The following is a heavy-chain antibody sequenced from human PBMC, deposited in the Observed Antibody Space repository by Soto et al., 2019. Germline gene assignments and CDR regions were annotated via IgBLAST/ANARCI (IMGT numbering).Heavy chain of an antibody. Sequence: GGSLRLSCAASGFTFSSYSMNWVRQAPGKGLEWVSSISSSSSYIYYADSVKGRFTISRDNAKNSLYLQMNSLRAEDTAVYYCARDGRGYCSSTSCYTCDYWGQGTLVTVSS. CDR2: ISSSSSYI. CDR3: ARDGRGYCSSTSCYTCDY. CDR1: GFTFSSYS. D-gene: IGHD2-2*02. J-gene: IGHJ4*02. V-gene: IGHV3-21*01.